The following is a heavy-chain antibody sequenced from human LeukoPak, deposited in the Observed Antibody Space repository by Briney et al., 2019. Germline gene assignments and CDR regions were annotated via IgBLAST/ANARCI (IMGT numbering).Heavy chain of an antibody. V-gene: IGHV3-30-3*01. J-gene: IGHJ4*02. CDR1: GCTFSSYA. CDR2: ISYDGSNK. Sequence: PGGSLRLSCAASGCTFSSYAMHWVRQAPGKGLGWVAVISYDGSNKYYADSVKGRFTISRDNSKNTLYLQMNSLRAEDTAVYYCANPSPYYDYVWGSYRAPPSIDYWGQGTLVTVSS. D-gene: IGHD3-16*02. CDR3: ANPSPYYDYVWGSYRAPPSIDY.